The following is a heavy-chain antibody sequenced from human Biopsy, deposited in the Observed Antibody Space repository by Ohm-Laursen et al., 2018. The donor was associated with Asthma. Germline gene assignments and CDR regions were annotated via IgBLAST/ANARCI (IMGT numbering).Heavy chain of an antibody. J-gene: IGHJ4*02. CDR2: IYSGGTS. Sequence: SLRLSCAASEFTVSSNYMHWVRQAPGKGLEWVSVIYSGGTSHTADSVRGRFTISRDFSKNTLHLQMHSLRVEDTAVYYCARGDSSNWSHYYFDYWGQGTLVTVSS. V-gene: IGHV3-53*01. D-gene: IGHD3-22*01. CDR1: EFTVSSNY. CDR3: ARGDSSNWSHYYFDY.